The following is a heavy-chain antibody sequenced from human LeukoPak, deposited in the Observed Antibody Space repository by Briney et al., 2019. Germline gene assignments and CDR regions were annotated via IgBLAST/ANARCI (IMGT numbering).Heavy chain of an antibody. Sequence: SETLSLTCTVSGGSISSYHWSWIRQPPGKRLEWIGSMYGSGNINYNPSLKSRVTISVDTSKNQFSLKLSSVTAADTAVYYCARDHYYGSGSSNWFDPWGQGTLVTVSS. D-gene: IGHD3-10*01. CDR3: ARDHYYGSGSSNWFDP. V-gene: IGHV4-59*12. CDR1: GGSISSYH. CDR2: MYGSGNI. J-gene: IGHJ5*02.